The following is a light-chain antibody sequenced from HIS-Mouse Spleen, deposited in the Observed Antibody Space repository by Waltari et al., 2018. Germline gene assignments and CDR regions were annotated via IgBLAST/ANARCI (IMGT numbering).Light chain of an antibody. Sequence: SYELTQPPSVSVSPGQTARITCPGDALPNKYAYWYQQKSGQAPVLVIYEDSKRPSRIPERFSGSSSGTMATLTISGAQVEDEADYYCYSTDSSGNHRVFGGGTKLTVL. CDR1: ALPNKY. J-gene: IGLJ2*01. CDR3: YSTDSSGNHRV. CDR2: EDS. V-gene: IGLV3-10*01.